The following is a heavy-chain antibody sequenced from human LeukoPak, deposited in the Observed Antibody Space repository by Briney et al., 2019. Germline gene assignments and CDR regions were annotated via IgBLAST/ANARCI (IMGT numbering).Heavy chain of an antibody. CDR2: IKPDGSAK. CDR1: GFTFSTYW. CDR3: ARESATSAWLFDS. V-gene: IGHV3-7*05. J-gene: IGHJ4*02. D-gene: IGHD6-19*01. Sequence: GGSLRLSCAASGFTFSTYWMFWVRQAPGKGLEWVANIKPDGSAKWYDDSVKGRFTISRDNAKNSVFLQLNRLRAEDTAVYYCARESATSAWLFDSWGQGTLVTVSS.